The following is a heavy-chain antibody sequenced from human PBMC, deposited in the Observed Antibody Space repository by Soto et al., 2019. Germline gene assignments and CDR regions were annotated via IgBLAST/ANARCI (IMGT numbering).Heavy chain of an antibody. D-gene: IGHD2-2*02. CDR2: INHSGST. J-gene: IGHJ5*02. CDR1: GGPFSGYY. Sequence: SETLSLTCAVYGGPFSGYYWSWIRQPPGKGLEWIGEINHSGSTNYNPSLKSRVTISVDTSKNQFSLKLSSVTAADTAVYYCARGRRLRPPAAAIPARGNWFDPWGQGTLVTVSS. CDR3: ARGRRLRPPAAAIPARGNWFDP. V-gene: IGHV4-34*01.